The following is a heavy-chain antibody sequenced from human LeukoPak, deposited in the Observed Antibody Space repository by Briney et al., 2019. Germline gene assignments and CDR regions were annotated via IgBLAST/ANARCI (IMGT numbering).Heavy chain of an antibody. Sequence: GGSLRLSCAASGFTFSSHSMNWVRQAPGKGLEWVSYISSSSSTIFYADSVKGRFTISRDNARDSLYLQMNSLRAEDTAVYYCARDEDYGDFGLFDYWGQGTLVTVSS. CDR1: GFTFSSHS. J-gene: IGHJ4*02. CDR2: ISSSSSTI. V-gene: IGHV3-48*01. D-gene: IGHD4-17*01. CDR3: ARDEDYGDFGLFDY.